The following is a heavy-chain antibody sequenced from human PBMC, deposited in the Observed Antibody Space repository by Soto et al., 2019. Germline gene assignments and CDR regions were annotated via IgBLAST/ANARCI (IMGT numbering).Heavy chain of an antibody. CDR3: AKDRVGGTFYTPLGV. D-gene: IGHD1-7*01. CDR2: ITYDGSNK. J-gene: IGHJ4*02. CDR1: GFNFDNYG. Sequence: PGGSLRLSCQASGFNFDNYGMHWVRQAPGKGLEWVAVITYDGSNKYYADSVKGRFTISRDNSKNTLSLHLNTLKPEDTAVYHCAKDRVGGTFYTPLGVRGQGTLVTVAA. V-gene: IGHV3-30*18.